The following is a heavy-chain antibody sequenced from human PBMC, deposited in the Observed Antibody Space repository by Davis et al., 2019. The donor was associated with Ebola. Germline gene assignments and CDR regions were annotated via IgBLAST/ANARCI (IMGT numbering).Heavy chain of an antibody. Sequence: PGGSLRLSCAASGFTVSSNYMSWVRQAPGKGLEWVSVIYSGGSTYYADSVKGRFTISRDNSKNTLYLQMNSLRAEDTAVYYCARDVDGYFLFDYWGQGTLVTVSS. J-gene: IGHJ4*02. CDR3: ARDVDGYFLFDY. CDR2: IYSGGST. CDR1: GFTVSSNY. D-gene: IGHD2/OR15-2a*01. V-gene: IGHV3-66*01.